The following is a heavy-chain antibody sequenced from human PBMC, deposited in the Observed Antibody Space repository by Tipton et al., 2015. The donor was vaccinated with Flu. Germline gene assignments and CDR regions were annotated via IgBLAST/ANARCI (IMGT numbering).Heavy chain of an antibody. V-gene: IGHV4-59*08. CDR1: GGSISSYY. D-gene: IGHD6-13*01. J-gene: IGHJ4*02. Sequence: TLSLTCTVSGGSISSYYWSWIRQPPGKGLEWIGYIYYSGSTNYNPSLKSRVTISVDTSKNQFSLKLSSVTAADTAGYYCARLGIAAAVDYWGQGTLVTVSS. CDR2: IYYSGST. CDR3: ARLGIAAAVDY.